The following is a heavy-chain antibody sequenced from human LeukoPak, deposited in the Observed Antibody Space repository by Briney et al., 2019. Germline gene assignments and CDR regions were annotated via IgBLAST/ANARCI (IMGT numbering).Heavy chain of an antibody. V-gene: IGHV3-23*01. D-gene: IGHD5-12*01. CDR1: GFTFNTYA. CDR3: AKDPGGGSYYFDS. Sequence: AGGSLRLSCAASGFTFNTYAMTWARQAPGKGLEWVSSIIGIGGSTYYADSVKGRFTIARDNSKSTLHLHMNSLRAEDTAVYFCAKDPGGGSYYFDSWGQGTQVTVSS. CDR2: IIGIGGST. J-gene: IGHJ4*02.